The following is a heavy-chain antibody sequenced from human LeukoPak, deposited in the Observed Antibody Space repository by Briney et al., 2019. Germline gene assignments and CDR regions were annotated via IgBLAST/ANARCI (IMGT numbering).Heavy chain of an antibody. CDR3: ARDQGDDHYYVGDY. Sequence: GGSLRLSCAASGFTFSTHPMHWVRQAPGKGLEWVAVISYDGNIKYYTDSVKGRFTISRDNSKNTLYLQMNSLRAEDTAVYSCARDQGDDHYYVGDYWGQGTLVTVSS. CDR2: ISYDGNIK. CDR1: GFTFSTHP. V-gene: IGHV3-30-3*01. D-gene: IGHD3-22*01. J-gene: IGHJ4*02.